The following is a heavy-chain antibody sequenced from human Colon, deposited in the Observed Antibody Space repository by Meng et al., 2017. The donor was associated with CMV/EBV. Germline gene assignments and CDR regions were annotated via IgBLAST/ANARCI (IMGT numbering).Heavy chain of an antibody. Sequence: ASVKVSCKASGYTFIGYYLHWVRQAPGQGLEWMGWINPNTGGTSLAQQSQDRVTMTRDTSVSTAYKELSSLGYDDTAVYYCARETSAYTNYYPDYWGQGTLVTVSS. J-gene: IGHJ4*02. CDR1: GYTFIGYY. CDR3: ARETSAYTNYYPDY. D-gene: IGHD4-11*01. V-gene: IGHV1-2*02. CDR2: INPNTGGT.